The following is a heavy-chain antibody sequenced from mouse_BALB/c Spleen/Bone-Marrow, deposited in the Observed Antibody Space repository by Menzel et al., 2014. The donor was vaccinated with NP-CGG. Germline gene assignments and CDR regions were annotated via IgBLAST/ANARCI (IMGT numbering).Heavy chain of an antibody. CDR3: ASAAAWFAY. J-gene: IGHJ3*01. CDR1: GYAFSSYW. CDR2: IYPGDGDT. Sequence: QVQLKESGAELVRPGSSVKISCKAPGYAFSSYWMNWVKQRPGQGLEWIGQIYPGDGDTNYNGEFKGKATLTADKSSSTAYMQLSSLTSEDSAVYFCASAAAWFAYWGQGTLVTVSA. V-gene: IGHV1-80*01.